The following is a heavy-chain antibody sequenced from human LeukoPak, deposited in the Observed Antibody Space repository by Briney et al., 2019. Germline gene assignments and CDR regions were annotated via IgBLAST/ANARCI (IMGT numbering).Heavy chain of an antibody. J-gene: IGHJ5*02. CDR2: INPNSGGT. CDR3: ARCGSGSYYNWFDP. D-gene: IGHD3-10*01. CDR1: GYTFTGYY. V-gene: IGHV1-2*06. Sequence: GASVKVSCKASGYTFTGYYMHWVRQAPGQGLEWMGRINPNSGGTNYAQKFQGRVTMTRDTSISTAYMELSRLRSDDTAVYYCARCGSGSYYNWFDPWGQGTLVTVSS.